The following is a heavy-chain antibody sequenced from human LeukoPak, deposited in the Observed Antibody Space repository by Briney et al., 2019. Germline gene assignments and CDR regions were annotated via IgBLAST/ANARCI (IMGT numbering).Heavy chain of an antibody. V-gene: IGHV3-30*02. D-gene: IGHD1-26*01. Sequence: GGSLRLSCAASGFTFSSYGMHWVRQAPGKGLEWVAFIRYDGSNKYYADSVKGRFTISRDNSKNTLYLQMNSLRAEDTAVYYCAKARYSGSYYSDYWGQGTLVTISS. CDR3: AKARYSGSYYSDY. CDR2: IRYDGSNK. CDR1: GFTFSSYG. J-gene: IGHJ4*02.